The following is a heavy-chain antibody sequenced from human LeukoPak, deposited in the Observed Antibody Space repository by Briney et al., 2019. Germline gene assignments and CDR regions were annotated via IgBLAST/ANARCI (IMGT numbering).Heavy chain of an antibody. CDR1: GFTFSSYS. CDR2: ISSSSSYI. CDR3: AKDLVTGSLDY. J-gene: IGHJ4*02. Sequence: GGSLRLSCAASGFTFSSYSMNWVRQAPGKGLEWVSSISSSSSYIYYADSVKGRFTISRDNAKNSLYLQMNSLRAEDTAIYYCAKDLVTGSLDYWGQGTLVTVSS. D-gene: IGHD3-10*01. V-gene: IGHV3-21*04.